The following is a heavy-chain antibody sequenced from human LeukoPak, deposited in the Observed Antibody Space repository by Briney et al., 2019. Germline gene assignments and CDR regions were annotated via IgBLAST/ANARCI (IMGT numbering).Heavy chain of an antibody. J-gene: IGHJ4*02. CDR1: GFTFGIYV. V-gene: IGHV3-30*03. D-gene: IGHD3-10*01. CDR3: ARDFAPRITMVRGNYFDY. CDR2: ISYDGITT. Sequence: PSGGSLRLSCAASGFTFGIYVMHWVRQAPGKGLEWVAAISYDGITTYYEDSVKGRFTISRDNSKNTLYLQMNSLRAEDTAVYYCARDFAPRITMVRGNYFDYWGQGTLVTVSS.